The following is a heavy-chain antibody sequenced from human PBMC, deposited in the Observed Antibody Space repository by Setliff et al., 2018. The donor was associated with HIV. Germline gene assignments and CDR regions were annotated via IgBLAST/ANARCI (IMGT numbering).Heavy chain of an antibody. V-gene: IGHV3-30*01. CDR1: GFIFSSYA. J-gene: IGHJ4*02. D-gene: IGHD6-13*01. Sequence: LRLSCAASGFIFSSYAMHWVRQAPGKGLEWVAVISYDGSSQYYADSVKGRFTLSRDNFRNTLYLQMNSLRPEDTAVYYCARVQQQLLQEDDYFDYWGQGTLVTVSS. CDR3: ARVQQQLLQEDDYFDY. CDR2: ISYDGSSQ.